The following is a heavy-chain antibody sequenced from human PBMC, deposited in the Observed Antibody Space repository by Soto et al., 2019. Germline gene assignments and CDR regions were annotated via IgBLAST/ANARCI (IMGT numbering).Heavy chain of an antibody. CDR3: ARVGTSEYFFDY. Sequence: GGSLRLSCVVSGFTVSDNRMTWVRQAPGQGLEWVADLYFYGSANYADSVRGRFTISKDDSKNTLYLQMNNVRAEDTAVYYCARVGTSEYFFDYWGQGNLVTVSS. CDR1: GFTVSDNR. V-gene: IGHV3-53*01. D-gene: IGHD7-27*01. J-gene: IGHJ4*02. CDR2: LYFYGSA.